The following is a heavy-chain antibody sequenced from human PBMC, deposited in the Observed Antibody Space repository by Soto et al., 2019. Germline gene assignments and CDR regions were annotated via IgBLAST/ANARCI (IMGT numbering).Heavy chain of an antibody. V-gene: IGHV3-23*01. J-gene: IGHJ4*02. CDR1: GFTFSSYA. D-gene: IGHD6-19*01. CDR3: AKDSGGWYYFDS. CDR2: ISGSGGST. Sequence: EVQLLESGGGLVQPGGSLRLSCAASGFTFSSYAMSWVRQAPGKGLEWVSSISGSGGSTYYADSVKGQFTISRDNSRNALYPQMNSLRAEDTAVYYCAKDSGGWYYFDSWGRGTLATVAS.